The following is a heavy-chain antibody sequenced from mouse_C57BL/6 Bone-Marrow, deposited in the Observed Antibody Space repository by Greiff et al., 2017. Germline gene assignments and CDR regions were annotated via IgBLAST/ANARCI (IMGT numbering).Heavy chain of an antibody. CDR3: TRLDSSGPLFAY. CDR2: IDPETGGT. CDR1: GYTFTDYE. D-gene: IGHD3-2*02. V-gene: IGHV1-15*01. Sequence: QVQLKESGAELVRPGASVTLSCKASGYTFTDYEMHWVKQTPVHGLEWIGAIDPETGGTAYNQKFKGKAILTADKSSSTAYMELRSLTSEDSAVYYCTRLDSSGPLFAYWGQGTLVTVSA. J-gene: IGHJ3*01.